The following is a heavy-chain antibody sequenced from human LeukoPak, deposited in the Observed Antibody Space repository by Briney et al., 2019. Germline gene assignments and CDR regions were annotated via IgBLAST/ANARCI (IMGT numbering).Heavy chain of an antibody. V-gene: IGHV1-69*13. CDR1: GGTFGSYA. CDR2: NIPICGTA. CDR3: AHLAQYCSGGSCYSNYYYYGMDV. Sequence: SVKVCCKASGGTFGSYAVSWVRQAPGQWLELMGGNIPICGTANYAQKFQGRVTITADESTSTAYMELSSLRSEDTAVYYCAHLAQYCSGGSCYSNYYYYGMDVWGQGTTVTVSS. D-gene: IGHD2-15*01. J-gene: IGHJ6*02.